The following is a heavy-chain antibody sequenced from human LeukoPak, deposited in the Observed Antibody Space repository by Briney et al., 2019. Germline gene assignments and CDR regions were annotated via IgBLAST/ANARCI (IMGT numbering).Heavy chain of an antibody. CDR3: ARLREYSSGWYEEWEFDY. D-gene: IGHD6-19*01. CDR1: GGSISSSSYY. J-gene: IGHJ4*02. CDR2: IYYSGST. V-gene: IGHV4-39*01. Sequence: PSETLSLTCTVSGGSISSSSYYSGWIRQPPGKGLEWRGSIYYSGSTYYNPSLKSRVTISVDTSKNQFSLKLSSVTAADTAVYYCARLREYSSGWYEEWEFDYWGQGTLVTVSS.